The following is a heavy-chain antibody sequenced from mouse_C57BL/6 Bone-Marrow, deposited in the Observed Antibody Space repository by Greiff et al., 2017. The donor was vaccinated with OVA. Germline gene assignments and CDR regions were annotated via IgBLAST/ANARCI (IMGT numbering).Heavy chain of an antibody. CDR1: GYTFTDYN. J-gene: IGHJ1*03. CDR3: ARSPLYYDYDEWYFDV. D-gene: IGHD2-4*01. V-gene: IGHV1-18*01. Sequence: VQLQQSGPELVKPGASVKIPCKASGYTFTDYNMDWVKQSHGKSLEWIGDINPNNGGTIYNQKFKGKATLTVDKSSSTAYMELRSLTSEDTAVYYCARSPLYYDYDEWYFDVWGTGTTVTVSS. CDR2: INPNNGGT.